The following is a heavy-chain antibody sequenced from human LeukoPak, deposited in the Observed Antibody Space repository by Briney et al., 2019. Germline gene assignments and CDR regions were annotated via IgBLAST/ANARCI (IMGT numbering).Heavy chain of an antibody. CDR3: AKERSSGYYFSKSDD. Sequence: AGSLTLSCAASGFTFSSYSMSWVRQAPGKGLEWVSAISGSGVSTYYADSVKGRFTISRDNSKNTLYLQMNSLRAEDTAVYYCAKERSSGYYFSKSDDWGEGTLVTLSS. CDR1: GFTFSSYS. CDR2: ISGSGVST. J-gene: IGHJ4*02. V-gene: IGHV3-23*01. D-gene: IGHD3-22*01.